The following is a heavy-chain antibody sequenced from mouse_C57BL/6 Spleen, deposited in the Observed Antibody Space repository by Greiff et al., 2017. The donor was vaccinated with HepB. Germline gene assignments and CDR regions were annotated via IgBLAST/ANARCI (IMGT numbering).Heavy chain of an antibody. J-gene: IGHJ4*01. CDR2: IHPNSGST. CDR3: ARRDFPNFYAMDY. Sequence: QVQLQQPGAELVKPGASVKLSCKASGYTFNSYWMHWVKQRPGQGLEWIGMIHPNSGSTNYNEKFKSKATLTVDKSSSTAYMQLSSLTSEDSAVYYCARRDFPNFYAMDYWGQGTSVTVSS. CDR1: GYTFNSYW. V-gene: IGHV1-64*01.